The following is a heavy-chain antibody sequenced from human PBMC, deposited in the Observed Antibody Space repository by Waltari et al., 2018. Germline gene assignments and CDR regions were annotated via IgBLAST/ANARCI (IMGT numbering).Heavy chain of an antibody. CDR3: ARDRGRGLYLDS. CDR2: SHRSGKT. D-gene: IGHD2-15*01. Sequence: QLQESGPGLVKPSGTLSLTCTVSGDSMSSSNWWSWVRQSPGTGLEWIGQSHRSGKTNYNPSLESRVTISMDTANNQYSLRVTSTTAADTAVYYCARDRGRGLYLDSWGQGTLVTVSP. V-gene: IGHV4-4*02. CDR1: GDSMSSSNW. J-gene: IGHJ4*02.